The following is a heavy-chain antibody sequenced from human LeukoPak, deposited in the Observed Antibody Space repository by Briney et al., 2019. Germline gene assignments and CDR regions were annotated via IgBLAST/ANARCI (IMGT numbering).Heavy chain of an antibody. CDR1: GYTFTSYY. CDR3: AREYYYDSSGYYSYDASDI. D-gene: IGHD3-22*01. CDR2: VNPSGGST. V-gene: IGHV1-46*01. Sequence: ASVKVSCKASGYTFTSYYMHWVRQAPGQGLEWMGIVNPSGGSTSYAQKFQGRVTMTRDTSTSTVYMELSSLRSEDTAVYYCAREYYYDSSGYYSYDASDIWGQGTMVTVSS. J-gene: IGHJ3*02.